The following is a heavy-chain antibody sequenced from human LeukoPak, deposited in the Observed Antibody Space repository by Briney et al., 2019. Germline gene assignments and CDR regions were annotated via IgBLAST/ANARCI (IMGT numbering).Heavy chain of an antibody. V-gene: IGHV3-21*01. CDR1: GFTFSSYS. Sequence: GGSLRLSCAASGFTFSSYSMNWVRQAPGKGLEWVSSISSSSSYIYCADSVKGRFTISRDNSKNTLYLQMNSLRAEDTAVYYCARELYYYDSSGYGIWGQGTLVTVSS. J-gene: IGHJ4*02. D-gene: IGHD3-22*01. CDR2: ISSSSSYI. CDR3: ARELYYYDSSGYGI.